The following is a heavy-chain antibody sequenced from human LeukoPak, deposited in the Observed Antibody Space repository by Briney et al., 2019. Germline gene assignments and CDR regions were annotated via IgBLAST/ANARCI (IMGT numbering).Heavy chain of an antibody. D-gene: IGHD5-18*01. CDR1: GYTLTELS. Sequence: ASVKVSCKVSGYTLTELSMHWVRQAPGKGLEWMGGFDPEDGETIYAQKFQGRVTMTEDTSTDTAYMELSSLRSEDTAVYYCATARKDTAMASASGDGMDVWGQGTTVTVSS. CDR2: FDPEDGET. CDR3: ATARKDTAMASASGDGMDV. J-gene: IGHJ6*02. V-gene: IGHV1-24*01.